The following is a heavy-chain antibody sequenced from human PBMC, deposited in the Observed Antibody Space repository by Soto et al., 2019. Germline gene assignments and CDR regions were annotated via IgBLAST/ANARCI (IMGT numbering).Heavy chain of an antibody. CDR2: IYYSGST. V-gene: IGHV4-39*01. CDR1: SGSISSSSYY. J-gene: IGHJ4*02. Sequence: QLQLQESGPGLVKPPETLSLTCTVSSGSISSSSYYWGWIRQPPGKGLEWIGSIYYSGSTYYNPSLKSRVTISVDTSNNQFSLKLSSVTAADTAVYYCASSPDLRYYFDHWGQGTLVTVSS. CDR3: ASSPDLRYYFDH. D-gene: IGHD4-17*01.